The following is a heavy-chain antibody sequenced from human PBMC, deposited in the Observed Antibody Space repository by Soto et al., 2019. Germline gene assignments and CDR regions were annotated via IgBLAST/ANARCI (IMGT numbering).Heavy chain of an antibody. Sequence: NPSETLSLTCSVSGDSISSVDYFWACIRQPPGQALEYIGYIYKSATTYYNPSFESRVAISLDTSKSQFSLNVTSVTAADTAVYFCARGRYCLTGRCFPNWFDSWGQGTLVTVS. CDR3: ARGRYCLTGRCFPNWFDS. J-gene: IGHJ5*01. D-gene: IGHD2-15*01. V-gene: IGHV4-30-4*01. CDR2: IYKSATT. CDR1: GDSISSVDYF.